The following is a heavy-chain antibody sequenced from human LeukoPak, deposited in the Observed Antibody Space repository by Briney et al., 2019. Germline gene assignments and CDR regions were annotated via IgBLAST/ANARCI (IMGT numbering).Heavy chain of an antibody. J-gene: IGHJ6*02. Sequence: ASVKVSCKASGYTFTSYGISWVRQAPGQGLEWMGWISAYNGNTNYAQKLQGRVTMTTDTSTSTAYMELRSLRSDDTAVYYCARGLYYDFWSGYSGGGMDVWGQGTTVTVSS. D-gene: IGHD3-3*01. V-gene: IGHV1-18*01. CDR2: ISAYNGNT. CDR1: GYTFTSYG. CDR3: ARGLYYDFWSGYSGGGMDV.